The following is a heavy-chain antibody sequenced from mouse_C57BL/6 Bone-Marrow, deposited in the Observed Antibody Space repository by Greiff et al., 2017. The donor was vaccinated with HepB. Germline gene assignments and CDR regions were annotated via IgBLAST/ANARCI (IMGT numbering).Heavy chain of an antibody. Sequence: EVNVVESGGGLVQPKGSLKLSCAASGFTFNTYAMHWVRQAPGKGLEWVARIRSKSSNYATYYADSVKDRFTISRDDSQSMLYLQMNNLKTEDTAMYYCVRVTTVVGYWYFDVWGTGTTVTVSS. CDR2: IRSKSSNYAT. V-gene: IGHV10-3*01. J-gene: IGHJ1*03. D-gene: IGHD1-1*01. CDR3: VRVTTVVGYWYFDV. CDR1: GFTFNTYA.